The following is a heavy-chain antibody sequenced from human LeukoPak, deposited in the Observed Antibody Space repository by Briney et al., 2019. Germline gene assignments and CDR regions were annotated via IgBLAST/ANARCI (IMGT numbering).Heavy chain of an antibody. Sequence: SETLSLTCTVSGGSISSSSYYWGWIRQPPGKGLEWIGSIYYSGSTYYNPSLKSRVTISVDTSKNQFSLKLSSVTAADTAVYYCARGAYCGGDCYSVPRGFDPWGQGTLVTVSS. J-gene: IGHJ5*02. CDR1: GGSISSSSYY. CDR2: IYYSGST. D-gene: IGHD2-21*02. V-gene: IGHV4-39*07. CDR3: ARGAYCGGDCYSVPRGFDP.